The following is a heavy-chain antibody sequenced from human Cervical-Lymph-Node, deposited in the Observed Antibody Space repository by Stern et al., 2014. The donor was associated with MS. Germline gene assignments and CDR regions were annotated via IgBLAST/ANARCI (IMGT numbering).Heavy chain of an antibody. CDR3: ARTVSGSYTRGDY. J-gene: IGHJ4*02. CDR1: GGSFSPYY. Sequence: QLQQWGAELLKPSETLSLTCAVSGGSFSPYYWSWIRQPPGKGLEWIGEISHTGSTNSNPSLKSRVTIPIDTPKKQFSLRLSSVTAADTAVYYCARTVSGSYTRGDYWGQGTLVTVSS. D-gene: IGHD1-26*01. V-gene: IGHV4-34*01. CDR2: ISHTGST.